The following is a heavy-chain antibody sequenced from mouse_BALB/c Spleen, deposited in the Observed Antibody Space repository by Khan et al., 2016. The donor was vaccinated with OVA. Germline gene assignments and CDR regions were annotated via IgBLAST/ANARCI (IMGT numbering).Heavy chain of an antibody. V-gene: IGHV1S134*01. CDR2: IYPENGYT. CDR1: GSTFTSYG. Sequence: VQLKESGAELGRPGSSVKLSCKTSGSTFTSYGIKWVKQRPGQGLEWIGYIYPENGYTEYNERFQGKAILTSDTSSSTAYMQLRSLTSEDSAMYFCTTAYYRYYFDYWGQGTILTVSS. D-gene: IGHD2-14*01. J-gene: IGHJ2*01. CDR3: TTAYYRYYFDY.